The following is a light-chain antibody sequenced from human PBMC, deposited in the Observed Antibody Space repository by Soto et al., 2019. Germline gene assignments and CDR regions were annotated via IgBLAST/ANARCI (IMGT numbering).Light chain of an antibody. J-gene: IGKJ3*01. V-gene: IGKV1-33*01. Sequence: DIQMTQSPSSLSASVGDRVTITCQASQDIRKYLNWYQQKPGRAPKLLIYGASNLETGVPSRFSGSGYGTDFISPISSLQPEDIATYYCQHYDNLPPFTFGPGTKVAIK. CDR2: GAS. CDR3: QHYDNLPPFT. CDR1: QDIRKY.